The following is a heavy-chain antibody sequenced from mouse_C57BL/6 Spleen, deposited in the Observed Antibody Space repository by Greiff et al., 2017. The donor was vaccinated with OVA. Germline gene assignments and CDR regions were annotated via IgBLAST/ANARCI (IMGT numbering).Heavy chain of an antibody. D-gene: IGHD1-1*01. CDR3: AREGNICSSPFDY. J-gene: IGHJ2*01. V-gene: IGHV1-61*01. CDR1: GYTFTSYW. CDR2: IYPSDSET. Sequence: QVQLKQPGAELVRPGSSVKLSCKASGYTFTSYWMDWVKQRPGHGLEWIGNIYPSDSETHYNQKFKDKATLTVDKSSSTAYMQLSSLTSEYSAVYYCAREGNICSSPFDYWGQGTTLTVAS.